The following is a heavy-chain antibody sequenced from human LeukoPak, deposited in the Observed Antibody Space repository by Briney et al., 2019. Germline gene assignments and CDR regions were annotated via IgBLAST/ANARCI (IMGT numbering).Heavy chain of an antibody. J-gene: IGHJ4*02. CDR3: ARVPPSAHQLFCSDY. CDR1: GYTFTNYG. V-gene: IGHV1-18*04. D-gene: IGHD2-2*01. CDR2: ISANNGEI. Sequence: ASVMVSCKASGYTFTNYGISWVRQAPGQGLEWMSWISANNGEIRYAQNFQDRVTMTTDTSTTTAYMELRSLRSDDTAVYYCARVPPSAHQLFCSDYWGQGTQVTVSS.